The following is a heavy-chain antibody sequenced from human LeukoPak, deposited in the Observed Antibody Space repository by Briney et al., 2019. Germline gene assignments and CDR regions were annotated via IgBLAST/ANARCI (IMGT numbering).Heavy chain of an antibody. D-gene: IGHD5-18*01. Sequence: SETLSLTCTVSGGSISSHYWSWIRQPAGKGLEWIGRIYTSGSTNYNPSLKSRVTMSVDTSKNQFSLKLSSVTAADTAVYYCAREQLWRPYYYYGMDVWGQGTTVTVSS. CDR3: AREQLWRPYYYYGMDV. V-gene: IGHV4-4*07. CDR1: GGSISSHY. CDR2: IYTSGST. J-gene: IGHJ6*02.